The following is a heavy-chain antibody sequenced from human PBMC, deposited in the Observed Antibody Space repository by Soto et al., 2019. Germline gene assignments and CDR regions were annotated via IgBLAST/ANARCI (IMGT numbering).Heavy chain of an antibody. CDR3: AREKGAYSYGFSSFDY. CDR2: IWYDGSNK. CDR1: GFTFSSYG. J-gene: IGHJ4*02. V-gene: IGHV3-33*01. D-gene: IGHD5-18*01. Sequence: GGSLRLSCAASGFTFSSYGMHWVRQAPGKGLEWVAVIWYDGSNKYYADSVKGRFTISRDNSKNTLYLQMNSLRAEDTAVYYCAREKGAYSYGFSSFDYWGQGTLVTVSS.